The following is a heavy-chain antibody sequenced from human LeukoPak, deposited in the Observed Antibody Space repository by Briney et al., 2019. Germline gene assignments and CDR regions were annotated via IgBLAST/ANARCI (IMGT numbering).Heavy chain of an antibody. D-gene: IGHD6-13*01. V-gene: IGHV5-51*01. CDR1: GYSFTSYW. Sequence: GESLKISCKGSGYSFTSYWIGWVRQMPGKGLEWMGIIYPGDSDTRYSPSFQGQVTISADKSISTAYLQWSSLKASDTAMYYCARSTIAAAGIVGAFDIWGQGTMVTVSS. CDR3: ARSTIAAAGIVGAFDI. J-gene: IGHJ3*02. CDR2: IYPGDSDT.